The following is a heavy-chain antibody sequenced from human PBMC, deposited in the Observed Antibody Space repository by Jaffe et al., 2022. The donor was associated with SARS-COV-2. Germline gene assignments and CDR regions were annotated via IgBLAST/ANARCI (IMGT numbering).Heavy chain of an antibody. V-gene: IGHV7-4-1*02. Sequence: QAQLVQSGSELKKPGASVKISCKASGYILSSFAINWVRQAPGRGLEWMGWLNTNTGNPTYAQDFTGRFVLSLDTSVSTAYLQISSLEPGDTAVYYCARRMGAWYFDLWGQGTLVTVSS. CDR2: LNTNTGNP. D-gene: IGHD3-16*01. J-gene: IGHJ2*01. CDR1: GYILSSFA. CDR3: ARRMGAWYFDL.